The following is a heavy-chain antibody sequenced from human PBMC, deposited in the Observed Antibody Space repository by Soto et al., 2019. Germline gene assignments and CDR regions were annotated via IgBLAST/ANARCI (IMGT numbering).Heavy chain of an antibody. CDR1: GFIFSSYA. J-gene: IGHJ6*02. D-gene: IGHD5-18*01. Sequence: GGSLRLSCEASGFIFSSYAMNWVRQAPGKGLQWVSSITGSSDYTSYIASVKGRFTISRDNSKNTLYLQMNSLRAEDTAVYFCAKGSVARQLGKYYYYYYGMDVWGQGTTVTVSS. V-gene: IGHV3-23*01. CDR3: AKGSVARQLGKYYYYYYGMDV. CDR2: ITGSSDYT.